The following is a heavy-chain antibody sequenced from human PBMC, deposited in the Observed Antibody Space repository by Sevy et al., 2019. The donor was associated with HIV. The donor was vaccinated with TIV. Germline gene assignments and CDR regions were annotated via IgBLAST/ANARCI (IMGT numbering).Heavy chain of an antibody. D-gene: IGHD2-15*01. CDR2: ISYDGSNK. J-gene: IGHJ3*02. CDR1: GFTFSSYA. CDR3: ARDRGYCSGGSCYRDAFDI. Sequence: GGSLRLSCAASGFTFSSYAMHWVRQAPGKGLEWVAVISYDGSNKYYADSVKGRFTISRDNSKSTLYLQMNSLRAEDTAVYYCARDRGYCSGGSCYRDAFDIWGQGTMVTVSS. V-gene: IGHV3-30-3*01.